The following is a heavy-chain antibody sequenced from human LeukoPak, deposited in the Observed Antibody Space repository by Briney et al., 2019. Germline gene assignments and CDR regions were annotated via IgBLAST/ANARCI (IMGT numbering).Heavy chain of an antibody. V-gene: IGHV4-59*06. CDR1: GGSISSYY. CDR2: ASYSGGT. Sequence: PSETLSLTCTVSGGSISSYYWSWIRQPPGKGLEWIGFASYSGGTYYNPSLMSRITISVDRSQNQFSLRMRDVTAADTAVYFCATAGWEYFYFDSWGQGALVAVSS. CDR3: ATAGWEYFYFDS. D-gene: IGHD1-26*01. J-gene: IGHJ4*02.